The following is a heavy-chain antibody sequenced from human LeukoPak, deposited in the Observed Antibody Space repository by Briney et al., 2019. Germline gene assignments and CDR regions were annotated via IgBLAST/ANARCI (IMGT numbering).Heavy chain of an antibody. D-gene: IGHD3-16*02. Sequence: GGSLRLSCAASGFTFSTHAMAWVRQAPGKGLQWVSSISSSGVNTYYPDSMKGRFTISRDNSKNTVYLQMNSLRAEDTAVYYCAKDIVAPGLFFDYWGQGTLVTVSS. V-gene: IGHV3-23*01. CDR1: GFTFSTHA. J-gene: IGHJ4*02. CDR3: AKDIVAPGLFFDY. CDR2: ISSSGVNT.